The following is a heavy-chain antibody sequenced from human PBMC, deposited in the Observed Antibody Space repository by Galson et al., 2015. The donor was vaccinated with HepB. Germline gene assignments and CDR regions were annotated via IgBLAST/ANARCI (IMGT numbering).Heavy chain of an antibody. CDR3: AREVDDYGDYEVAWFDP. J-gene: IGHJ5*02. CDR2: IIPILGIA. D-gene: IGHD4-17*01. CDR1: GGTFSSYT. Sequence: SVKVSCKASGGTFSSYTISWVRQAPGQGLEWMGRIIPILGIANYAQKLQGRVTMTTDTSTSTAYMELRSLRSDDTAVYYCAREVDDYGDYEVAWFDPWGQGTLVTVSS. V-gene: IGHV1-69*04.